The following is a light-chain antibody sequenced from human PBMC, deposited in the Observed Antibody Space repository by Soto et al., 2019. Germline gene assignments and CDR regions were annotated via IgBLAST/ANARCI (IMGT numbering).Light chain of an antibody. V-gene: IGKV3D-20*02. Sequence: EIVLTQSPGTLSLSPGERATLSCRASQSVSSSYLAWYQQKPGQAPRLLIYGASSRATGIPDRFSGSGSGTDFTLTISRLEPEDFALYYCQQRSNSPPWITFGQGTRLEIK. CDR2: GAS. J-gene: IGKJ5*01. CDR1: QSVSSSY. CDR3: QQRSNSPPWIT.